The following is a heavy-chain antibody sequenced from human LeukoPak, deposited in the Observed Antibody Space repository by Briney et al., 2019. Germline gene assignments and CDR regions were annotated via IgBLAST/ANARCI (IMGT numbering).Heavy chain of an antibody. J-gene: IGHJ3*01. CDR1: GFTFSSYW. Sequence: GGSLRLSCAASGFTFSSYWMHWVRQAPGKGLVWVLRINNDATSTIYADSVKGRFTIYRDNAKNTVYLQMNSLRAEVTAVYYCAREYGGNRRAFDLWGQGTVVTLSS. D-gene: IGHD4-23*01. CDR3: AREYGGNRRAFDL. CDR2: INNDATST. V-gene: IGHV3-74*01.